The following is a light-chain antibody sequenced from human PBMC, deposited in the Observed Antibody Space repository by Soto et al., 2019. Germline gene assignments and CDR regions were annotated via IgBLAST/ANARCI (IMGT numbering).Light chain of an antibody. J-gene: IGLJ1*01. CDR3: CSYAGSHYV. CDR2: EVS. V-gene: IGLV2-23*02. CDR1: SSDVGSYNL. Sequence: QSVLTQPASVSGSPGQSITISCTGTSSDVGSYNLVSWYQQHPGKAPKLMIYEVSKRPSGVSNRFSGSKSGNTASLTISELQAEDEADYYCCSYAGSHYVFGTGTKVTVL.